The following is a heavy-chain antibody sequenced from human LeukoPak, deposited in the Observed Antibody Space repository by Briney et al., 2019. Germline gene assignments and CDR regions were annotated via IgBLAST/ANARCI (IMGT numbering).Heavy chain of an antibody. V-gene: IGHV3-7*01. CDR1: GFTFSSYW. Sequence: GGSLRLSCAASGFTFSSYWMSWVRQAPGKGLEWVANIKQDGSEKYYVDSVKGRFTISRDNAKNSLYLQMNSLRAEDTAVYYCASRIVGTPDYFDYWGQGTLVTVSS. D-gene: IGHD1-26*01. J-gene: IGHJ4*02. CDR3: ASRIVGTPDYFDY. CDR2: IKQDGSEK.